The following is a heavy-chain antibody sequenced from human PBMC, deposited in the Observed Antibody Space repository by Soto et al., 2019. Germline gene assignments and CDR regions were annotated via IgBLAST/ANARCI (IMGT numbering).Heavy chain of an antibody. D-gene: IGHD6-19*01. Sequence: QVQLVQSGAEVKKPGSSVKVSCKASGGTFSSYAISWVRQAPGQGLEWMGGIIPIFGTANYAQKFQGRVTITADESTCTAHRRLTSLNSEDTAVYYCARLPSAYRPGWYWFSPWGHRTLVTVSS. CDR3: ARLPSAYRPGWYWFSP. CDR2: IIPIFGTA. J-gene: IGHJ5*02. CDR1: GGTFSSYA. V-gene: IGHV1-69*12.